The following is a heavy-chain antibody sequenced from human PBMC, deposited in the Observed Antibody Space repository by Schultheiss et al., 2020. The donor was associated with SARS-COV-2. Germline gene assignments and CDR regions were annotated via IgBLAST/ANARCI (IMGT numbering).Heavy chain of an antibody. Sequence: GGSLRLSCSASGFTFSSYAMSWVRQAPGKGLEWVAVIWYDGSNKYYADSVKGRFTISRDNSKNTLYLQMNSLRAEDTAVYYCARGVYDSSGYYVYYFDYWGQGTLVTVSS. V-gene: IGHV3-33*08. CDR1: GFTFSSYA. CDR3: ARGVYDSSGYYVYYFDY. D-gene: IGHD3-22*01. CDR2: IWYDGSNK. J-gene: IGHJ4*02.